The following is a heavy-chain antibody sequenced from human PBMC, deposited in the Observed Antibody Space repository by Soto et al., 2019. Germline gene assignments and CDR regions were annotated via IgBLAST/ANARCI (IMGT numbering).Heavy chain of an antibody. Sequence: ASVKVSCKASGGSFSSYTITWVRQAPGEGLEWMGRIIPILGIANNAQKLQGRVTMTTDTSTSTAYMELRSLRSDDTAVYYCARGDTMIVVASWYFDYWGQGTLVTVSS. CDR3: ARGDTMIVVASWYFDY. V-gene: IGHV1-69*02. J-gene: IGHJ4*02. CDR1: GGSFSSYT. CDR2: IIPILGIA. D-gene: IGHD3-22*01.